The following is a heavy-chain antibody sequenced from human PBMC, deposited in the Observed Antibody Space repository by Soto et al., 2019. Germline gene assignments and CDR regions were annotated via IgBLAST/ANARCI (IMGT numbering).Heavy chain of an antibody. CDR1: GFTFNNSG. J-gene: IGHJ6*02. Sequence: GALRLSCRVSGFTFNNSGMHWVRQAPGKGLEWMAVISYDGSDKYYADFVKGRVIISRDNSKNTLNLEMNSLRAEDTATYYCVKDRVPGAYGHYYGMDVWGQGTTVTVSS. CDR3: VKDRVPGAYGHYYGMDV. V-gene: IGHV3-30*18. D-gene: IGHD5-12*01. CDR2: ISYDGSDK.